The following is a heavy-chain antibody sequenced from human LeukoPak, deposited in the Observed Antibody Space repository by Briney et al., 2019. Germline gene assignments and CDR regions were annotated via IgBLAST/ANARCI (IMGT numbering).Heavy chain of an antibody. D-gene: IGHD3-3*01. CDR3: TYDFWSGSPAAVDY. V-gene: IGHV3-49*03. CDR1: GFTFGDYA. J-gene: IGHJ4*02. CDR2: IRSKAYGGTT. Sequence: GGSLRLSCTASGFTFGDYAMSSFRQAPGKGLEWVGFIRSKAYGGTTEYAASVKGRFNISRDDSKSIAYLQMNSLKTEDTAVYYCTYDFWSGSPAAVDYWGQGTLVTVSS.